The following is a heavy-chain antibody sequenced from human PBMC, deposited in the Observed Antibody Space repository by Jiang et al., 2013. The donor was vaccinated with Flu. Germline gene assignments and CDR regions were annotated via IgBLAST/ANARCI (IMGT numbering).Heavy chain of an antibody. Sequence: GAEVKKPGASVKISCKASGYTFTSNEINWVRQAAGQGLEWMGWMNPNRRTTAYAHKFQGRVTMTRNNSISTSYMELSGLRSEDTAVYYCARWVSDALDIWGQGTMVTVSS. CDR2: MNPNRRTT. CDR3: ARWVSDALDI. V-gene: IGHV1-8*01. CDR1: GYTFTSNE. J-gene: IGHJ3*02.